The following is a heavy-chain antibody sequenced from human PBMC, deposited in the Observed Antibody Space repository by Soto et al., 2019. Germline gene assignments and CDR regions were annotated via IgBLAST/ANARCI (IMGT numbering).Heavy chain of an antibody. D-gene: IGHD3-10*01. V-gene: IGHV4-59*01. CDR1: GGSISTYY. CDR2: IYYSGST. CDR3: ARHYYGSGSYNY. Sequence: SETLSLTCTVSGGSISTYYWSWIRQPPGKGLEWIGYIYYSGSTNYNPSLTSRVTISVDTSKNQFSLRLRSVTAADTAVYYCARHYYGSGSYNYWGQGTLVTVSS. J-gene: IGHJ4*02.